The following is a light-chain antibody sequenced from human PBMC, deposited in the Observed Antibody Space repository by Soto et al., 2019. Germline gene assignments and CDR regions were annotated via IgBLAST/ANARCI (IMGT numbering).Light chain of an antibody. V-gene: IGKV1-5*03. CDR3: QQYNSYVWT. J-gene: IGKJ1*01. CDR2: KAS. Sequence: DFQMTQSPSTLSASVGDRVTITCRASQSISNWLAWYQQKPGEAPRLLIYKASSLTSGVPSRFSGSGSGTQFTLAISSLQPDDSATYYCQQYNSYVWTFGQGTKVEIK. CDR1: QSISNW.